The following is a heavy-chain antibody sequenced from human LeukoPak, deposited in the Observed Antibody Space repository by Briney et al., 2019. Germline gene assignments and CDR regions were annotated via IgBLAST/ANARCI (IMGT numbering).Heavy chain of an antibody. CDR3: ATQDGYDNSCHYGY. CDR2: ISYDGSNK. D-gene: IGHD3-22*01. J-gene: IGHJ4*02. Sequence: PGRSLSLSCAASGFSFSNFGMHWVRQAPGKGLEWVAVISYDGSNKYFADSVKGRFTISRDNSKNTLYLQMNSLRAEDTAVYYCATQDGYDNSCHYGYWRQGTLVTVSS. V-gene: IGHV3-30*03. CDR1: GFSFSNFG.